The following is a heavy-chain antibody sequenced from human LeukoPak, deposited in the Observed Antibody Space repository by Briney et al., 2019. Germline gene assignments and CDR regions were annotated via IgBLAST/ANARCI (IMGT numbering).Heavy chain of an antibody. CDR3: ARVGRRSTMISSGYYEYFQH. CDR2: IYYSGST. Sequence: SETLSLTCTVSGGSISSYYWSWIRQPPGKGLEWIGYIYYSGSTNYNPSLKSRVTISVDTSKNQFSLKLSSVTAADTAVYYCARVGRRSTMISSGYYEYFQHWGQGTLVTVSS. J-gene: IGHJ1*01. CDR1: GGSISSYY. D-gene: IGHD3-22*01. V-gene: IGHV4-59*01.